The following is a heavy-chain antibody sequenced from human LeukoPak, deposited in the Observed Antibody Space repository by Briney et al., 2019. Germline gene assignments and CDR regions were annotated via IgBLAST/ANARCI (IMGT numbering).Heavy chain of an antibody. D-gene: IGHD1-14*01. CDR3: ARAKNQDY. V-gene: IGHV3-20*04. CDR2: TNWDGAST. CDR1: GFRFDDYG. J-gene: IGHJ4*02. Sequence: GGSLRLSCAASGFRFDDYGRSWVRHVPGKGLEWVSGTNWDGASTGYADSVKGRFTISRDNAEKSLYLQMNSLRAEDTAMYYCARAKNQDYWGQGTLVTVSS.